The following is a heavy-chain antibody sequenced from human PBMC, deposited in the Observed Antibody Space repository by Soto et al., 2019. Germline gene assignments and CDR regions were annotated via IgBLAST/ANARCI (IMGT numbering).Heavy chain of an antibody. D-gene: IGHD3-10*01. Sequence: EVQLLESGGGLVQGGESLRLSCPASGFTFSNYPMSWVRQVPGKGLEWVSSISASGGSTYYADSVRGRFTISRDNSKNTLYLQMNILRAEDTAVYYCANNNRFGSRTKDYWGQGTLVTVSS. J-gene: IGHJ4*02. CDR2: ISASGGST. CDR3: ANNNRFGSRTKDY. V-gene: IGHV3-23*01. CDR1: GFTFSNYP.